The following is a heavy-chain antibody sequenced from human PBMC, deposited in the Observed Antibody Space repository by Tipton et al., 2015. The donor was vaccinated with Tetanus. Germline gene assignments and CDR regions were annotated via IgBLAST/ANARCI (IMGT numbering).Heavy chain of an antibody. J-gene: IGHJ4*02. CDR2: IYYTGNT. CDR1: GGSISSFY. CDR3: NGGSTRAFFDY. D-gene: IGHD2-2*01. V-gene: IGHV4-59*01. Sequence: TLSLTCTVSGGSISSFYWSWIRQSPGRGLEWIGYIYYTGNTNYNPSLKSRVTISADTTKKQFSLNLRSVTAADTAVYYCNGGSTRAFFDYWGQGTLVTVSS.